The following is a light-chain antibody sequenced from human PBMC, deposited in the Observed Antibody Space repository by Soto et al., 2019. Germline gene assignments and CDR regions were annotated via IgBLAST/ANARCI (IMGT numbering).Light chain of an antibody. CDR2: LNSDGSH. Sequence: QSVLTQSPSASASLGASVKLTCTLSSGHSTYAIAWHQQQPEKGPRYLMKLNSDGSHTRGGGTPDRFSGSSSGAERYLTTSSLQSEDEADYYCQTWGTGIRVFGGGTKLTVL. J-gene: IGLJ3*02. V-gene: IGLV4-69*01. CDR1: SGHSTYA. CDR3: QTWGTGIRV.